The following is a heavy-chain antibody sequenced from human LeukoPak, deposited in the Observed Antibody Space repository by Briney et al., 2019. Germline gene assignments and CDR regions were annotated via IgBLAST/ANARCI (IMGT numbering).Heavy chain of an antibody. CDR1: GFAFSVYS. CDR3: ARTDAFDI. Sequence: SGGSLRLSCAASGFAFSVYSMNWVRQAPGKGLEWVSYISGGSDTIYFADSVKGRFTISRDNAKNSLYLQMNSLRAEDTALYYCARTDAFDIWGQGTMVTVSS. CDR2: ISGGSDTI. V-gene: IGHV3-48*01. J-gene: IGHJ3*02.